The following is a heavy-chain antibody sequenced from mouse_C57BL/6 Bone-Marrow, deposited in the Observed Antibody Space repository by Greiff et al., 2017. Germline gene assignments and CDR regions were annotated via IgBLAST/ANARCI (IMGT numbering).Heavy chain of an antibody. CDR3: TTLLAYSDAMDY. CDR1: GFNIKDDY. CDR2: IDPENGDT. J-gene: IGHJ4*01. V-gene: IGHV14-4*01. D-gene: IGHD6-5*01. Sequence: VQLQQSGAELVRPGASVKLSCTASGFNIKDDYMHWVKQRPEQGLEWIGWIDPENGDTEYDSKFKGKATITADKSSNTAYLQLSSLPSEDTTVYYCTTLLAYSDAMDYWGQGTSVTVSS.